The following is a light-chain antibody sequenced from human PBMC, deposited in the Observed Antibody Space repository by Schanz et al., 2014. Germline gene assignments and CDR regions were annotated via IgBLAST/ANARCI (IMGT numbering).Light chain of an antibody. V-gene: IGKV3D-20*02. Sequence: ETVLTQSPGTLSLPPGERATLSCRASQSVSSSYLAWYQQKPGQAPRLLIYGASSRATGIPDRFSGSGSGTEFTLTISSLQSEDFAVYYCQQRSNWPLTFGGGTKVEIK. CDR2: GAS. CDR1: QSVSSSY. J-gene: IGKJ4*01. CDR3: QQRSNWPLT.